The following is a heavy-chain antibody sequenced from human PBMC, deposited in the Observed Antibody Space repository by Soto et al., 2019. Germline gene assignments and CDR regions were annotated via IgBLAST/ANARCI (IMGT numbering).Heavy chain of an antibody. D-gene: IGHD2-15*01. J-gene: IGHJ5*01. CDR3: ASRGTTTDCSGGTCYARGLDS. CDR1: QRSCMGSS. CDR2: INHSGSS. V-gene: IGHV4-34*01. Sequence: ETLSLTSATVQRSCMGSSSSWIRQPPGTGLEWIGEINHSGSSNYNPSLKSRVTISVDTSKNQFSLKLSSVTAADTAVYYCASRGTTTDCSGGTCYARGLDSWGHGTLVIAS.